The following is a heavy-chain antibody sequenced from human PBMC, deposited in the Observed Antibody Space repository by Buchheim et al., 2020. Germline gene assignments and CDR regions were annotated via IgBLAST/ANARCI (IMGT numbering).Heavy chain of an antibody. V-gene: IGHV3-74*01. CDR2: INSDGSST. J-gene: IGHJ4*02. D-gene: IGHD1-1*01. Sequence: EVQLVESGGDLVQPGGSLRLSCAASGFTFSDLWMHWVRQTPGKGLMWVSRINSDGSSTIYGESVKGRFTVSRDNAKNTLYLQMNSLRAEDTGVYYCARDPLLNGGTLDYWGQGT. CDR1: GFTFSDLW. CDR3: ARDPLLNGGTLDY.